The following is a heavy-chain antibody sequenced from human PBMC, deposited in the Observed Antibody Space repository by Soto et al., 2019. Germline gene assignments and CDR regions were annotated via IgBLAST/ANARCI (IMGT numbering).Heavy chain of an antibody. CDR1: GYIFTNHY. CDR3: ARDKRYFDWLHRDYFDY. CDR2: INASNGNT. V-gene: IGHV1-3*01. J-gene: IGHJ4*02. D-gene: IGHD3-9*01. Sequence: ASVKVSCKASGYIFTNHYIHWVRQAPGQRLEWMGIINASNGNTKYLQKFQGRVTMTRDTSASTAYMELSSLRSEDTAVYYCARDKRYFDWLHRDYFDYWGQGTLVTVSS.